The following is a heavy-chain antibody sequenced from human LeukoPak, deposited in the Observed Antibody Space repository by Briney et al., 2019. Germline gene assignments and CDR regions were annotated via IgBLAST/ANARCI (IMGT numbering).Heavy chain of an antibody. CDR2: MHPSGSP. CDR3: TRGQDQYKCGSY. Sequence: KPSETLSLTCDVDGGSLNDYYWSWIRQAPGKGLEWIGEMHPSGSPNYNPSLESRITISVDTSKNQFSLKMKSVTAADTAIYYCTRGQDQYKCGSYWGQGTLVTVSS. V-gene: IGHV4-34*01. D-gene: IGHD1-1*01. J-gene: IGHJ4*02. CDR1: GGSLNDYY.